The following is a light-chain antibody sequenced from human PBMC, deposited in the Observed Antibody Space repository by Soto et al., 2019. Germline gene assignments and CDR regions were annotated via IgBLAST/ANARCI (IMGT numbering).Light chain of an antibody. CDR3: QTWGTGTVV. V-gene: IGLV4-69*01. CDR2: INTDGSH. J-gene: IGLJ3*02. Sequence: QTVVTQSPFASASLGASVKLTCTLSSGHSSYAIAWHQQQPEKGPRYLLKINTDGSHSKGDWIPDRYSGASSGAERYLAISSLQSEDEADYYCQTWGTGTVVFGGGTKLTV. CDR1: SGHSSYA.